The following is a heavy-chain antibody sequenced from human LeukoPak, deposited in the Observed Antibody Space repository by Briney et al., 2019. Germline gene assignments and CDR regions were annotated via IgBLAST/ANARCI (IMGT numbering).Heavy chain of an antibody. CDR2: ISWDGGST. D-gene: IGHD3-22*01. J-gene: IGHJ6*03. CDR1: GFTFDDYA. CDR3: AKNHDSSGYYYVGYYYYYMDV. V-gene: IGHV3-43D*04. Sequence: GGSLRLSCAASGFTFDDYAMHWVRQAPGKGLELVSLISWDGGSTYYADSVKGRFTISRDNSKNSLYLQMNSLRAEDTALYCCAKNHDSSGYYYVGYYYYYMDVWGTGTTVTVSS.